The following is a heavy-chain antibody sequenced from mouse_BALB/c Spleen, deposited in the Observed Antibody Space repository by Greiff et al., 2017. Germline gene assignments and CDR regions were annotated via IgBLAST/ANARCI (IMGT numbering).Heavy chain of an antibody. CDR3: ARSGYYGSSFYAMDY. CDR2: INPGSGGT. V-gene: IGHV1-54*03. D-gene: IGHD1-1*01. CDR1: GYAFTNYL. Sequence: QVQLQQSGAELVRPGTSVKVSCKASGYAFTNYLIEWVKQRPGQGLEWIGVINPGSGGTNYNEKFKGKATLTADKSSSTAYMQLSSLTSDDSAVYFCARSGYYGSSFYAMDYWGQGTSVTVSS. J-gene: IGHJ4*01.